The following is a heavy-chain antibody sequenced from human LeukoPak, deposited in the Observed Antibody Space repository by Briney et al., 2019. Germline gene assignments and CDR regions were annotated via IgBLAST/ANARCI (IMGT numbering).Heavy chain of an antibody. CDR3: VIRSSYLTPQPFDY. J-gene: IGHJ4*02. CDR2: IRYDGSNK. D-gene: IGHD4-23*01. CDR1: GFTFSSYG. V-gene: IGHV3-30*02. Sequence: GGSLRLSCAASGFTFSSYGMHWVRQAPGKGLEWVAFIRYDGSNKYFADSVTGRFTISRDNSKNTLYLQMNGLRAEDTAVYYCVIRSSYLTPQPFDYWGQGTLVTVSS.